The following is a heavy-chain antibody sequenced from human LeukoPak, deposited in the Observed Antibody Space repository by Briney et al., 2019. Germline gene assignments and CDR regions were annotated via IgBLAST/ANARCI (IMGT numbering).Heavy chain of an antibody. D-gene: IGHD3-10*01. CDR1: DGAITGFS. J-gene: IGHJ5*02. CDR2: IYYSGDT. V-gene: IGHV4-59*01. Sequence: SETLSLTCTVSDGAITGFSWSWIRQPPGKGLEWIGYIYYSGDTNYNPSLQSRVTLSVDTSKNQFSLKLTSVTAADTAVYYCVRGPYGSGISNWFDPWGQGTLDIVSS. CDR3: VRGPYGSGISNWFDP.